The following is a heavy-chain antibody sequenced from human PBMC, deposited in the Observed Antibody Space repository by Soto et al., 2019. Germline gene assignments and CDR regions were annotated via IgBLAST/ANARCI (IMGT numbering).Heavy chain of an antibody. J-gene: IGHJ4*02. Sequence: GGSLRLSCAASGFTFSSYGMHWVRQAPGKGLEWVAVISYDGSNKYYADSVKGRFTISRDNSKNTLYLQMNSLRAEDTAVYYCGRRQILGPIDYGRQGTLVHDSS. V-gene: IGHV3-30*03. CDR3: GRRQILGPIDY. CDR2: ISYDGSNK. CDR1: GFTFSSYG.